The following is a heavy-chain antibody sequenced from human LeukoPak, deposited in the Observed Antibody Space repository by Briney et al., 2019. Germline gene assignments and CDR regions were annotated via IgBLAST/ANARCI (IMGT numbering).Heavy chain of an antibody. V-gene: IGHV3-30*18. Sequence: GGSLRLSCAASGFTFSSYGMHWVRQAPGKGLEWVAVISYDGSNKYYADSVKGRFTISRDNSKNTLYLQMNSLRAEDTAVYYCAKDRGRYCSGGSCYSLDYWGQGTLVTVSP. CDR2: ISYDGSNK. CDR3: AKDRGRYCSGGSCYSLDY. J-gene: IGHJ4*02. D-gene: IGHD2-15*01. CDR1: GFTFSSYG.